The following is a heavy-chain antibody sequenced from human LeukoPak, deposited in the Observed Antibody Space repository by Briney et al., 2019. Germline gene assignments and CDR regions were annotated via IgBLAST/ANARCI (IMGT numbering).Heavy chain of an antibody. CDR3: ARAPTPYSSADY. V-gene: IGHV4-34*01. Sequence: SETLSLTCAVYGGSFSGYYWSWIRQPPGKGLEWIGEINHSGSTNYNPSLKSRVTISVDTSKNQFSLKLSSVTAADTAVYYCARAPTPYSSADYWGQGTLVTVSS. J-gene: IGHJ4*02. CDR1: GGSFSGYY. CDR2: INHSGST. D-gene: IGHD6-25*01.